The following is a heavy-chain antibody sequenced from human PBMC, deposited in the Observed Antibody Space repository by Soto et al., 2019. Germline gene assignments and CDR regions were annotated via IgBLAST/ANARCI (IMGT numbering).Heavy chain of an antibody. J-gene: IGHJ4*02. CDR1: GYSLTSYK. CDR2: IYPGDSVT. D-gene: IGHD3-9*01. V-gene: IGHV5-51*01. CDR3: ARHATYYDILSGYYFDY. Sequence: GESLKISCKGSGYSLTSYKIAWVRQMPGKGLEWMGIIYPGDSVTRYSPSFQGQVTISADKSTSTAHLQWSSLKASDTAMYYCARHATYYDILSGYYFDYWGQGTLVAVSS.